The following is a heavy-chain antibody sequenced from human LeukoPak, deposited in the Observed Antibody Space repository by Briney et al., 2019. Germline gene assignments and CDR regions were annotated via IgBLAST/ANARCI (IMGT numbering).Heavy chain of an antibody. CDR1: GFTFSDYY. CDR3: ARMSDYGSGSYYDY. Sequence: PGGSLRLPCAASGFTFSDYYMSWIRQAPGKGLEWVSYISSSGSTIYYADSVKGRFTISRDNAKNSLYLQMNSLRAEDTAVYYCARMSDYGSGSYYDYWGQGTLVTVSS. CDR2: ISSSGSTI. D-gene: IGHD3-10*01. J-gene: IGHJ4*02. V-gene: IGHV3-11*01.